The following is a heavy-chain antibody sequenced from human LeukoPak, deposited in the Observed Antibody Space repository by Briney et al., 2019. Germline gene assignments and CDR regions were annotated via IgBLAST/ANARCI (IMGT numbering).Heavy chain of an antibody. CDR3: AKGSVGVKYYYDSSGSYYFDY. Sequence: PGGSLRLSCAASGFTFSSYAMSWVRQAPGKRLEWVSAISGSGGSTYYADSVKGRFTISRDNSKNTLYLQMNSLRAEDTAVYYCAKGSVGVKYYYDSSGSYYFDYWGQGTLVTVSS. V-gene: IGHV3-23*01. CDR1: GFTFSSYA. CDR2: ISGSGGST. D-gene: IGHD3-22*01. J-gene: IGHJ4*02.